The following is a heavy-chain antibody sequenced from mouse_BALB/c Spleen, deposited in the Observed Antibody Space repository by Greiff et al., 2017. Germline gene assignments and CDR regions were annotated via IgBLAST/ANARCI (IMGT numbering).Heavy chain of an antibody. J-gene: IGHJ3*01. CDR2: ISYSGST. D-gene: IGHD2-2*01. CDR3: ARGLWLRQAWFAY. V-gene: IGHV3-2*02. CDR1: GYSITSVYA. Sequence: EVQLQESGPGLVKPSQSLSLTCTFTGYSITSVYAWNWIRQFPGNKLEWMGYISYSGSTSYNPSLKSRISITRDTSKNQFFLQLNSVTTEDTATYYCARGLWLRQAWFAYWGQGTLVTVSA.